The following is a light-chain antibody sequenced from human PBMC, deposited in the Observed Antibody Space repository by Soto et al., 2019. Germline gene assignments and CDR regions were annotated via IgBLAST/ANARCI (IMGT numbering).Light chain of an antibody. J-gene: IGKJ1*01. V-gene: IGKV3-15*01. Sequence: EVVMTQSPAALSVSPGDRVTLSCRASQSVSSNLAWYHQKAGQAPRVLISGASSRATGIPGRFSGSGSGTEFTLTISSLQSEDFGVYYCRQYNNWPRTFGKGTKV. CDR1: QSVSSN. CDR3: RQYNNWPRT. CDR2: GAS.